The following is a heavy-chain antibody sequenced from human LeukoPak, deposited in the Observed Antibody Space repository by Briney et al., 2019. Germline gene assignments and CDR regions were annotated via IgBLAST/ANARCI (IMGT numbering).Heavy chain of an antibody. CDR2: IYPGDSDT. CDR1: GYSFTSYW. J-gene: IGHJ3*02. CDR3: ATLQDRNVAFFI. Sequence: GESLKISCKGSGYSFTSYWIGWVRQMPGTGLEWMGIIYPGDSDTRYSPSFQGQVTISADKSISPASLRWSSLKASDPAMYYCATLQDRNVAFFIWGQGKMVTVSS. D-gene: IGHD1-14*01. V-gene: IGHV5-51*01.